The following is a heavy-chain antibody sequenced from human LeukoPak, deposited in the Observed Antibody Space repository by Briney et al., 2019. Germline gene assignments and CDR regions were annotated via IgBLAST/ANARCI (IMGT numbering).Heavy chain of an antibody. CDR3: ARGLDYDILTGYPEGFDY. J-gene: IGHJ4*02. D-gene: IGHD3-9*01. CDR1: GYTFSSYW. Sequence: GGSLRLSCAASGYTFSSYWLSWVRQAPGKGLEWVANIKQDGSEKYYVDSVKGRFTISRDNAKNSLYLQMNSLRAEDTAVYYCARGLDYDILTGYPEGFDYWGQGTLVTVSS. CDR2: IKQDGSEK. V-gene: IGHV3-7*03.